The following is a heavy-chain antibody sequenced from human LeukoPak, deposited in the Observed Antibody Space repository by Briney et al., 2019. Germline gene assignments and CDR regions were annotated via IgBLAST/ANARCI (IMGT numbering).Heavy chain of an antibody. CDR2: ISSGGSTI. V-gene: IGHV3-48*03. J-gene: IGHJ6*04. D-gene: IGHD2-2*01. CDR1: GFTFSSYE. Sequence: QAGGSLRLSCAASGFTFSSYEMNWVRQAPGKGLEWVSCISSGGSTIYYADSVKGRFTISRDNAKNTLYLQMNSLRAEDTAVYYCAKDASYCSSTSCYEDYYYGMDVWGKGTTVTVPS. CDR3: AKDASYCSSTSCYEDYYYGMDV.